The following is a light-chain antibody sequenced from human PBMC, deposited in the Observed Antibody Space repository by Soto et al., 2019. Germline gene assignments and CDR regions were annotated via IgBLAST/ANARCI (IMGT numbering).Light chain of an antibody. CDR2: DAS. Sequence: EIVMTQSPATLSVSPGERVTLSCRASQSVSSYLAWYQQKPGQPPRLLIYDASTRATGIPARFSGSGSGTEFALTISRLEPEDFAVYICQHYGYPQWTFGPGTKVDNK. V-gene: IGKV3-15*01. CDR3: QHYGYPQWT. J-gene: IGKJ1*01. CDR1: QSVSSY.